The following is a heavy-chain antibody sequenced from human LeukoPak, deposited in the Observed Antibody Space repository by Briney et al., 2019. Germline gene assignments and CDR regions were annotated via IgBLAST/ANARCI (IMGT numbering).Heavy chain of an antibody. J-gene: IGHJ4*02. Sequence: SETLPLTCTVSGGSISSYYWSWIRQPAGKGLEWIGRIYTSGSTNYNPSLKSRVTMSVDTSKNQFSLKLSSVTAADTAVYYCARDRALFGSRVTDWGQGTLVTVSS. CDR2: IYTSGST. D-gene: IGHD2-21*02. CDR3: ARDRALFGSRVTD. V-gene: IGHV4-4*07. CDR1: GGSISSYY.